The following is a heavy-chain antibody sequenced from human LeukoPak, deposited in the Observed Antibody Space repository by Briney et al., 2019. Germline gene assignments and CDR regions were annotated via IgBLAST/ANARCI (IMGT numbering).Heavy chain of an antibody. CDR1: GFTFDDYG. J-gene: IGHJ4*02. Sequence: PGGSPRLSCAASGFTFDDYGMSGVRRAPGRGLEWVSGNSWHGGSTGYADTVKGRFTISRDNAKNSVYLEMNSLRAEDTALYHCARDIEPGSGGGWGNWGQGTLVTVSS. V-gene: IGHV3-20*01. CDR2: NSWHGGST. CDR3: ARDIEPGSGGGWGN. D-gene: IGHD2-15*01.